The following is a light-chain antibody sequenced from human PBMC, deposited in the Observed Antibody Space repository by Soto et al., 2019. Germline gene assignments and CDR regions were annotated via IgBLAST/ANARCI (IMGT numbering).Light chain of an antibody. CDR2: AAS. Sequence: DIQMTQSPSSLSASVGDRVTVTSRASQGISSFLAWYQQKPGKVPKLLIYAASTLQPGVPSRFSGSGYGTDFTLTISSLQPEDVATYYCQKYDSAPSLTFGGGTKVEIK. J-gene: IGKJ4*01. CDR1: QGISSF. CDR3: QKYDSAPSLT. V-gene: IGKV1-27*01.